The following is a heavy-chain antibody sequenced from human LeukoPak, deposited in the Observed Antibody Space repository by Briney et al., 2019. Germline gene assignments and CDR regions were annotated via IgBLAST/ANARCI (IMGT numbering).Heavy chain of an antibody. CDR2: IKSKTDGGTT. CDR1: GFSFSNAW. D-gene: IGHD2-2*01. J-gene: IGHJ4*02. V-gene: IGHV3-15*07. CDR3: TTDIVVVPAAIGEPVDFDY. Sequence: PGGSLRLSCAASGFSFSNAWMNWVRQAPGKGLEWVGRIKSKTDGGTTDYAAPVKGRFTISRDDSKNTLYLQMNSLKTEDTAVYYCTTDIVVVPAAIGEPVDFDYWGQGTLVTVSS.